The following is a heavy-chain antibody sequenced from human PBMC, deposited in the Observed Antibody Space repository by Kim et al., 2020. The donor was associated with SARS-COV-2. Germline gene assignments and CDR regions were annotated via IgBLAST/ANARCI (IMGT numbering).Heavy chain of an antibody. Sequence: GGSLRLSCAASGFTFSSYGMHWVRQAPGKGLEWVAVISYDGSNKYYADSVKGRFTISRDNSKNTLYLQMNSLRAEDTAVYYCAKADPVRGAGTMSFDYWGQGTLVTVSS. J-gene: IGHJ4*02. V-gene: IGHV3-30*18. CDR2: ISYDGSNK. D-gene: IGHD6-19*01. CDR3: AKADPVRGAGTMSFDY. CDR1: GFTFSSYG.